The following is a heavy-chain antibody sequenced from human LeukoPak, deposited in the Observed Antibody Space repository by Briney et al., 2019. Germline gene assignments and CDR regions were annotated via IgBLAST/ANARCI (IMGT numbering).Heavy chain of an antibody. V-gene: IGHV1-2*02. CDR1: GYTFTGYY. CDR3: ARVREEKDGYILYYFDY. CDR2: INPNSGGT. Sequence: EASVKVSCKASGYTFTGYYMHWVRQAPGQGLEWMGWINPNSGGTNYAQKFQGRVTMTRDTSISTAYMELSRLRSDDTAVYYCARVREEKDGYILYYFDYWGQGTLVTVSS. D-gene: IGHD5-24*01. J-gene: IGHJ4*02.